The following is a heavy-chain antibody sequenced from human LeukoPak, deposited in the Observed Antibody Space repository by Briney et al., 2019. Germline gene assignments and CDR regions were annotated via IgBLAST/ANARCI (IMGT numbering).Heavy chain of an antibody. J-gene: IGHJ4*02. V-gene: IGHV3-74*01. Sequence: GGSLRLSCAASGMTFSSHWMHWVRHAPGKGLVWVSLIKTDGRTTIYADSVKGRFTISRDNGKSTLYLQMNSLRAEDTAIYYCTTGPSYGYEWWGQGTVVTVSS. CDR2: IKTDGRTT. CDR3: TTGPSYGYEW. CDR1: GMTFSSHW. D-gene: IGHD3-16*01.